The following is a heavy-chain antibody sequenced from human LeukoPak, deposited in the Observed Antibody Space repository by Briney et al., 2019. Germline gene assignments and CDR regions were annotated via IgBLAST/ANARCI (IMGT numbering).Heavy chain of an antibody. V-gene: IGHV3-15*01. CDR3: AKEINSGSYTYFDY. CDR1: GFTFSNAW. Sequence: PGGSLRLSCAASGFTFSNAWMNWVRQAPGKGLEWVGRIKSKADGGTTDYAAPVKGRFTISRDDSKNTLYLQMNSLRAEDTAVYYCAKEINSGSYTYFDYWGQGTLVTVSS. CDR2: IKSKADGGTT. J-gene: IGHJ4*02. D-gene: IGHD1-26*01.